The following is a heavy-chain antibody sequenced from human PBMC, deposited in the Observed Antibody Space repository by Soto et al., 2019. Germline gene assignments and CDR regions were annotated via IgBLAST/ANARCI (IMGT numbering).Heavy chain of an antibody. V-gene: IGHV5-51*01. D-gene: IGHD3-9*01. J-gene: IGHJ4*02. CDR2: IYPGDSDA. CDR1: GYSFTSYW. Sequence: PGESLKISCKRSGYSFTSYWIGWVRQVPGKGREWMGIIYPGDSDARYSPSFQGQVTISVDTSISTAYLQWSSLKASDTAMYYCARQPDYNILTGYFYYFDSWGQGTLVTVSS. CDR3: ARQPDYNILTGYFYYFDS.